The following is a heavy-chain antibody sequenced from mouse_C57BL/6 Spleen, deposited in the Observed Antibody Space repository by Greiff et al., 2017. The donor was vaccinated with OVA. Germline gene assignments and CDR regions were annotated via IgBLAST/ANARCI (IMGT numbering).Heavy chain of an antibody. D-gene: IGHD2-1*01. CDR2: INPSSGYT. V-gene: IGHV1-4*01. Sequence: QVQLQQSGAELARPGASVKMSCKASGYTFTSYTMHWVKQRPGQGLEWIGYINPSSGYTKYNQKFKDKATLTADKSSSTAYMQLSSLTSEDSAVYYCARGDGNSRFAYWGLGTLVTVSA. J-gene: IGHJ3*01. CDR3: ARGDGNSRFAY. CDR1: GYTFTSYT.